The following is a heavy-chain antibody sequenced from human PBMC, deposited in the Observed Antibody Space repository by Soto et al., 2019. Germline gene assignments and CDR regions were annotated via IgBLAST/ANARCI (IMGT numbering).Heavy chain of an antibody. V-gene: IGHV1-18*01. CDR1: GYPFTNYD. CDR3: ARDQSLAFDI. J-gene: IGHJ3*02. Sequence: QVQLLQSGAEVMKPGASVKFSGKASGYPFTNYDISWVRLAPVQGLEWMGWISAYNGDTNYAQKLQGRVTMTTDTSTSTAYMELRSLSSDDTAVDYCARDQSLAFDIWGQGTMVTVSS. CDR2: ISAYNGDT.